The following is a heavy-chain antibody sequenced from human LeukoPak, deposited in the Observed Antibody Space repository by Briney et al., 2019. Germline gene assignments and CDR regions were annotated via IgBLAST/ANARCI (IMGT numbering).Heavy chain of an antibody. CDR2: IYHSGST. CDR3: ARLRLSGGSFSVGWFDP. J-gene: IGHJ5*02. CDR1: GGSISSGGYY. Sequence: PSETLSLTCTVSGGSISSGGYYWSWIRQPPGKGLEWIGYIYHSGSTYYNPSLKSRVTISVDRSKNQFSLKLSSVTAADTAVYFCARLRLSGGSFSVGWFDPWGQGIQVTVSS. D-gene: IGHD1-26*01. V-gene: IGHV4-30-2*01.